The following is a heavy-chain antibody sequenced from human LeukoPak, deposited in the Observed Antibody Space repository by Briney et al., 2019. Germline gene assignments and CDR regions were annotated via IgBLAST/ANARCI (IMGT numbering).Heavy chain of an antibody. J-gene: IGHJ6*03. V-gene: IGHV4-4*09. CDR3: ARSPFVRFCSSTSCYYYYYMDV. CDR1: GGSISSYY. CDR2: IYTSGST. Sequence: SETLSLTCTVSGGSISSYYWSWIRQPPGKGLEWIGYIYTSGSTNYNPSLKSRVTISVDTSKNQFSLKLSSVTAADTAVYYCARSPFVRFCSSTSCYYYYYMDVWAKGPRSPSP. D-gene: IGHD2-2*01.